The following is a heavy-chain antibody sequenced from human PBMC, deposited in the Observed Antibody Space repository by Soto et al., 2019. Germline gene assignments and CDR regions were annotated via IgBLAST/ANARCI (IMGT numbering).Heavy chain of an antibody. CDR1: GFTFSSYG. CDR3: AKDNGSGCDWLRVGDASDI. V-gene: IGHV3-30*18. D-gene: IGHD5-12*01. J-gene: IGHJ3*02. Sequence: QVQLVESGGGVVQPGRSLRLCCAASGFTFSSYGMHWVRQAPGKGLEWVAVISYDGSNKYYADSVKGRLTISRDNSKNTLDLQMNSLRGEDTAVYYCAKDNGSGCDWLRVGDASDIWGQGTMVTVSS. CDR2: ISYDGSNK.